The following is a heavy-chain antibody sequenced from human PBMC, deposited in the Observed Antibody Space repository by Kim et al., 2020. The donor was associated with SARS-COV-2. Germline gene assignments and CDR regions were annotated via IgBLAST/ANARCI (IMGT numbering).Heavy chain of an antibody. D-gene: IGHD3-16*02. Sequence: ASVKVSCKASGYTFTNNAISWVRQAPGQGLEGMGWINTDTGNPTYAQAFTRRFVFSVDTSVTTEYLQISSLEAEDTARYYCARVIWGSYLYTDSWVQGTL. V-gene: IGHV7-4-1*02. CDR3: ARVIWGSYLYTDS. CDR1: GYTFTNNA. CDR2: INTDTGNP. J-gene: IGHJ4*02.